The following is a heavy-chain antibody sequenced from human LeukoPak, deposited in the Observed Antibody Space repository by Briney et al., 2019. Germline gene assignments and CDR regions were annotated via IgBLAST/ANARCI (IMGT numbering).Heavy chain of an antibody. CDR1: GFTFSSYS. V-gene: IGHV3-21*01. Sequence: PGGSLRLSCAASGFTFSSYSMNWVRQAPGKGLEWVSSISSSSYIYYADSVKGRFTISRDNAKNSLYLQMNSLRAEDTAVYYCASLAPWELHDYWGQGTLVTVSS. D-gene: IGHD1-26*01. J-gene: IGHJ4*02. CDR3: ASLAPWELHDY. CDR2: ISSSSYI.